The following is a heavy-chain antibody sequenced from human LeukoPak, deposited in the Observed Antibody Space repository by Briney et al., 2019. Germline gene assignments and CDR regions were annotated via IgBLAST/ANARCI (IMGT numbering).Heavy chain of an antibody. CDR3: AKDRGRYYDSSGYYWGYYFDS. J-gene: IGHJ4*02. D-gene: IGHD3-22*01. Sequence: PGGSLRLSCAAYGFTFSNYAVNWVRQAPGKGLEWVSAISGSGGSTYYADSVKGRFTISRDNSKNTLYLQMSSLRAEDTAVYYCAKDRGRYYDSSGYYWGYYFDSWGQGILVTVST. CDR2: ISGSGGST. CDR1: GFTFSNYA. V-gene: IGHV3-23*01.